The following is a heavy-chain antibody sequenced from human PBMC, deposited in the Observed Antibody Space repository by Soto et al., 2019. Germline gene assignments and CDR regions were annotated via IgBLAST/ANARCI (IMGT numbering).Heavy chain of an antibody. Sequence: GESLKISCKGSGYSFTSYWIGLGRQMPGKGLGGVGVIYPGDSATSYSPSFHGQVTISADKSISTAYLQWSSLKASDTAMYYCARHDPYYYDSSGYPYYYYYGMDVWGQGTAVTVSS. D-gene: IGHD3-22*01. CDR1: GYSFTSYW. J-gene: IGHJ6*02. CDR2: IYPGDSAT. V-gene: IGHV5-51*01. CDR3: ARHDPYYYDSSGYPYYYYYGMDV.